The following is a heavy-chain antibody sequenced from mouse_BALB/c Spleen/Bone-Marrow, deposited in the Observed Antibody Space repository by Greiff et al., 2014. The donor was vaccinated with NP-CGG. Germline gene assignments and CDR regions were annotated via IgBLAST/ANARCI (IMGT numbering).Heavy chain of an antibody. Sequence: VQLQESGAELMKPGASVKISCKATGYTFSSYWIEWIKQRPGHGLEWIGEILPGSVTTNYNGRFKGKGTFTADTSSNTAYMQLSSLTSEDSAVYYCARDHFDHWGPGTTLTVSS. J-gene: IGHJ2*01. CDR1: GYTFSSYW. CDR3: ARDHFDH. CDR2: ILPGSVTT. V-gene: IGHV1-9*01.